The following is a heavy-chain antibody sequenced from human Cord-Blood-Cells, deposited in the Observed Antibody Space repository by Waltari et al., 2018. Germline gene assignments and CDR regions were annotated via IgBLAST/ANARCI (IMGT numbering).Heavy chain of an antibody. D-gene: IGHD6-19*01. CDR1: GGSFSGYY. Sequence: QVQLQQWGAGLLKPSETLSLTCAVYGGSFSGYYWSWLRQPPGKGLEWIGEINHSGSTNYNPSLKSRVTISVDTSKNQFYLKLSSVTAADTAVYYCARTGYSSGWSDAFDIWGQGTMVTVSS. J-gene: IGHJ3*02. CDR2: INHSGST. CDR3: ARTGYSSGWSDAFDI. V-gene: IGHV4-34*01.